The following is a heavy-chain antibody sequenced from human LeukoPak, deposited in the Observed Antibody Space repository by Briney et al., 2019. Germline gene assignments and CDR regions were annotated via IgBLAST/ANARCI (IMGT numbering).Heavy chain of an antibody. CDR3: ARGRRVGPPYSRERAVDY. CDR2: MNPNSGNT. J-gene: IGHJ4*02. Sequence: ASVTVSCKASGYTFTSYDINWVRQAPGQGLEGMGWMNPNSGNTGYAQKFQGRVTMTRNTSISTAYMELSSLRSEDTAVYYCARGRRVGPPYSRERAVDYWGQGTLVTVSS. V-gene: IGHV1-8*01. CDR1: GYTFTSYD. D-gene: IGHD6-13*01.